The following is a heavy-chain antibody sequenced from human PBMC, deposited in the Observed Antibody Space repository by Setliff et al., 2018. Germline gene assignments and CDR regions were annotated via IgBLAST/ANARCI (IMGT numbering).Heavy chain of an antibody. V-gene: IGHV1-3*01. CDR3: ARDLGHGGDSDY. CDR1: GYTFTTYA. Sequence: ASVKVSCKASGYTFTTYAMHWVRQAPGQRLEWMGWINAGKGNTKYSQKFQGRVTITRDTSASTAYMELRSLRSDDTAVYYCARDLGHGGDSDYWGQGILVTVSS. D-gene: IGHD2-21*02. J-gene: IGHJ4*02. CDR2: INAGKGNT.